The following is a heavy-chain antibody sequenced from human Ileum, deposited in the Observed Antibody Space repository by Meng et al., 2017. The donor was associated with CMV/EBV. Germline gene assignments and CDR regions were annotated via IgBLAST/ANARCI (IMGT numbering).Heavy chain of an antibody. CDR3: ARTGYCAGGRCDKFDY. Sequence: SGYTFTNYAMNWVREAPGHGLEWMGWINTNTGTPTYAQGFTGRFVFSLDTSVSTTYLQISSLKAEDTAVYYCARTGYCAGGRCDKFDYWGQGTLVTVSS. CDR2: INTNTGTP. CDR1: GYTFTNYA. V-gene: IGHV7-4-1*02. D-gene: IGHD2-15*01. J-gene: IGHJ4*02.